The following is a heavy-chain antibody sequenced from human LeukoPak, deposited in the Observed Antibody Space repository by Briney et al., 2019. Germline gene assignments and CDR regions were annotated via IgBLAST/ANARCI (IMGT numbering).Heavy chain of an antibody. CDR3: ANYHDYSNFQGAYYLDY. D-gene: IGHD4-11*01. J-gene: IGHJ4*02. CDR2: IYYSGST. Sequence: SETLSLTCTVSGGSISSGDYYWSWIRQPPGKGLEWIGYIYYSGSTYYNPSLKSRVTISVDTSKNQFSLKLSSVTAADTAVYYCANYHDYSNFQGAYYLDYWGQGTLVTVSS. V-gene: IGHV4-30-4*01. CDR1: GGSISSGDYY.